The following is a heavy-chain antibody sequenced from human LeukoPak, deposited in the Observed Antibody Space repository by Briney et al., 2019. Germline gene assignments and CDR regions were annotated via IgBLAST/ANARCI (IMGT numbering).Heavy chain of an antibody. CDR3: AKDSDTYGHRHFDH. Sequence: PGGSLRLSCVASGFTFSSYGMQWVRQAPRKGLEWVAFIGFDGSKIYYADSVKGRFTISRDNSKNTVDLQMNSLRVEDTAVYYCAKDSDTYGHRHFDHWGQGTLVTVSS. D-gene: IGHD2-8*01. CDR1: GFTFSSYG. J-gene: IGHJ4*02. V-gene: IGHV3-30*02. CDR2: IGFDGSKI.